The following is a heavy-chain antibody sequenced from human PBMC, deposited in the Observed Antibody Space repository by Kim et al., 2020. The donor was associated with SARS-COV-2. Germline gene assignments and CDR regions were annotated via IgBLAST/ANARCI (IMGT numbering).Heavy chain of an antibody. CDR3: AVGTASPKDYYYYGMDV. J-gene: IGHJ6*02. Sequence: GGSLRLSCAASGFTFSSYWMSWVRQAPGKGLEWVANIKQDGSEKYYVDSVKGRFTISRDNAKNSLYLQMNSLRAEDTAVYYCAVGTASPKDYYYYGMDVWGQGTTVTVSS. V-gene: IGHV3-7*01. CDR1: GFTFSSYW. D-gene: IGHD2-2*01. CDR2: IKQDGSEK.